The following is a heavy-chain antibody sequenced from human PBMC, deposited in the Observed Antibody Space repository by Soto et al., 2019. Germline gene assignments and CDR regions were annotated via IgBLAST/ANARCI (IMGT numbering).Heavy chain of an antibody. CDR1: GFIFRSYG. D-gene: IGHD6-13*01. J-gene: IGHJ6*02. V-gene: IGHV3-49*03. Sequence: GGSLRLSCAASGFIFRSYGMYWIRQAPGKGLEWVGFIRSKAYGGTTEYAASVKGRFTISRDDSKSIAYLQMNSLKTEDTAVYYCTRDTTSRQLVLRYYYYGMDVWGQGTTVTVSS. CDR3: TRDTTSRQLVLRYYYYGMDV. CDR2: IRSKAYGGTT.